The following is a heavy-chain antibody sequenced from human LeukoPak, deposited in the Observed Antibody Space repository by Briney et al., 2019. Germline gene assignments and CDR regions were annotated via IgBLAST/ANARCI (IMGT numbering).Heavy chain of an antibody. CDR2: ISPTGSTT. CDR3: ARGPNSNWSGLDF. J-gene: IGHJ4*02. D-gene: IGHD6-6*01. CDR1: GFTFSTYA. V-gene: IGHV3-74*01. Sequence: GGSLRLSCAASGFTFSTYAMSWVRQAPGKGLVWVSRISPTGSTTSYADSVKGRFTVSRDNAKNTLYLQVNNLRAEDTAVYYCARGPNSNWSGLDFWGQGTLLTVSS.